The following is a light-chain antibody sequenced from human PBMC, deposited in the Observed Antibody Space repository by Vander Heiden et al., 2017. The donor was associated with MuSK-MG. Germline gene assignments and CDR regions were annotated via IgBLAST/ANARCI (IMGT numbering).Light chain of an antibody. CDR2: GKN. CDR3: NSRDSSGNRWV. V-gene: IGLV3-19*01. CDR1: SLRSYY. Sequence: SSELTQDPAVPVALGQTVRITCPGDSLRSYYASWYQQKPGQAPVLVLYGKNNRPSGIPDRFSGSSSGNTASLTITGAQAEDEADYYCNSRDSSGNRWVFGGGTKLTVL. J-gene: IGLJ3*02.